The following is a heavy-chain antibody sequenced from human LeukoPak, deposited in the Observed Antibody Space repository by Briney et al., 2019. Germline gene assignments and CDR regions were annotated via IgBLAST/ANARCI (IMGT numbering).Heavy chain of an antibody. Sequence: SETLSLTCTVSGGSISSGDYYWSWIRQPPGTGLEWIGYIYYSGRTYYNPSLKSRVTISVDTSKNQFSLKLSSVTAADTAVYYCAREGEIAAAGTFRHWGQGTLVTVSS. J-gene: IGHJ4*02. V-gene: IGHV4-30-4*08. CDR1: GGSISSGDYY. CDR2: IYYSGRT. CDR3: AREGEIAAAGTFRH. D-gene: IGHD6-13*01.